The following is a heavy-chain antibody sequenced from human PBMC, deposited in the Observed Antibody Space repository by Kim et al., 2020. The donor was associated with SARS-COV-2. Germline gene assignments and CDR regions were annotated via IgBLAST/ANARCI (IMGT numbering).Heavy chain of an antibody. D-gene: IGHD3-22*01. J-gene: IGHJ4*02. CDR1: GFTFSTYA. V-gene: IGHV3-23*01. Sequence: GGSLRLSCAASGFTFSTYAMNWVRQAPGKGLEWVSVISGSRGRTKYADSVKGRFTISRDNSKNILFLEMNSLRAEDTAVYYCAKGVANTMMGPFDSWGQGTLVTVSS. CDR2: ISGSRGRT. CDR3: AKGVANTMMGPFDS.